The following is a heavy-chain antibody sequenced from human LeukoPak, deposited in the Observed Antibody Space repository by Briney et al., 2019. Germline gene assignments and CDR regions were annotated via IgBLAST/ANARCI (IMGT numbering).Heavy chain of an antibody. D-gene: IGHD6-19*01. J-gene: IGHJ5*02. CDR3: ARDVAVADGYWFDP. CDR2: ISAYNGNA. Sequence: ASVKVSCKASGYTFTSYGISWVRQAPGQGLEWMGWISAYNGNANYAQKLQGRVTMTTDTSTSTAYMELRSLRSDDTAVYYCARDVAVADGYWFDPWGQGTLVTVSS. CDR1: GYTFTSYG. V-gene: IGHV1-18*01.